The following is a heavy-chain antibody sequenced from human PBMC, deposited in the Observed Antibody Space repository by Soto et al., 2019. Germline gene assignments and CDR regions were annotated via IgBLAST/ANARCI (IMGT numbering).Heavy chain of an antibody. J-gene: IGHJ6*02. CDR1: GGSISSSSYY. CDR2: IYYSGST. D-gene: IGHD3-9*01. Sequence: SETLPLTCTVSGGSISSSSYYWGWIRQPPGKGLEWIGSIYYSGSTYYNPSLKSRVTISVDTSKNQFSLKLSSVTAADTAVYYCARQTLAYYDILTGYPYYYGMDVWGQGTTVT. CDR3: ARQTLAYYDILTGYPYYYGMDV. V-gene: IGHV4-39*01.